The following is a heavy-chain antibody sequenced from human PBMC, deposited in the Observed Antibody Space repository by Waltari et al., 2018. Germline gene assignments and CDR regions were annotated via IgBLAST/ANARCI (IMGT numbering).Heavy chain of an antibody. D-gene: IGHD6-19*01. CDR3: ARARIAVARSWFDP. V-gene: IGHV4-34*01. Sequence: QVQLQQWGAGLLKPSETLSLTCAVYGGSFSGYYWSWIRQPPGKGLEWSGEINHSGSTNYNPSLKSRVTIAVDTSKNQFSRKLSSVTAADTAVYYCARARIAVARSWFDPWGQGTLVTVSS. CDR2: INHSGST. CDR1: GGSFSGYY. J-gene: IGHJ5*02.